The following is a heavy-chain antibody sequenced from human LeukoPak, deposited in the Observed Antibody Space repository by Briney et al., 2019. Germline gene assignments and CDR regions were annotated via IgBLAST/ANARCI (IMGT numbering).Heavy chain of an antibody. CDR2: INPNSGGT. J-gene: IGHJ4*02. V-gene: IGHV1-2*02. Sequence: ASVKVSCKASGYTFTGCYMHWVRQAPGQGLEWMGWINPNSGGTNYAQKFQGRVTMTRDTSISTAYMELSRLRSDDTAVYYCARDLSYSSSWVDYWGQGTLVTVSS. CDR1: GYTFTGCY. CDR3: ARDLSYSSSWVDY. D-gene: IGHD6-13*01.